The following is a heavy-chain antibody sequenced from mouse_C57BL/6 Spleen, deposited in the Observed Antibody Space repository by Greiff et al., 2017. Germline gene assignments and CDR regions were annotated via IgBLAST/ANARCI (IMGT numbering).Heavy chain of an antibody. Sequence: LTVSGPGLVAPSQSLSITCPVSGFSLTSYGVDWVRQSPGQGLEWLGVIWGVGSTIYTSALKSRMRSSKENSKSQVCLKRNRLQADDTAMYYGARSLRGAMDYWGQGTSVTVSS. J-gene: IGHJ4*01. D-gene: IGHD1-1*01. V-gene: IGHV2-6*01. CDR1: GFSLTSYG. CDR3: ARSLRGAMDY. CDR2: IWGVGST.